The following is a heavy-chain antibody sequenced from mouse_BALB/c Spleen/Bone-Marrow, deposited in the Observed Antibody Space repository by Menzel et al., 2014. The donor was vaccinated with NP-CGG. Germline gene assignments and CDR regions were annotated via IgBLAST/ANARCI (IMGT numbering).Heavy chain of an antibody. CDR2: IRNKANGYTT. D-gene: IGHD2-1*01. CDR3: ARGAYGNYFAWFAY. CDR1: GFTFTDYY. V-gene: IGHV7-3*02. J-gene: IGHJ3*01. Sequence: EVKLVESGGGLVQPGGSLRLSCATSGFTFTDYYMSWVRQPPGKALEWLGFIRNKANGYTTEYSASVKGRFTISRDNSQSILHLQMNTLRAEDSATYYCARGAYGNYFAWFAYWGQGTLVTVSA.